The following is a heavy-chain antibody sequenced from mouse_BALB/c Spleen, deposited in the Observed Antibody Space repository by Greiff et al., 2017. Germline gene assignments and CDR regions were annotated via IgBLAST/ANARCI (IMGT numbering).Heavy chain of an antibody. CDR2: IYPGDGDT. V-gene: IGHV1-87*01. Sequence: QVQLQQSGAELARPGASVKLSCKASGYTFTSYWMQWVKQRPGQGLEWIGAIYPGDGDTRYTQKFKGKATLTADKSSSTAYMQLSSLASEDSAVYYCARSEGGSSDYWGQGTTLTVSS. D-gene: IGHD1-1*01. J-gene: IGHJ2*01. CDR3: ARSEGGSSDY. CDR1: GYTFTSYW.